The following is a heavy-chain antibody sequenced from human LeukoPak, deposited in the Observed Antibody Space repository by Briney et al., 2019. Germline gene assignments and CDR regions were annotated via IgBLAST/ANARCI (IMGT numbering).Heavy chain of an antibody. J-gene: IGHJ5*02. CDR2: FDPEDGET. Sequence: ASVKVSCKVSGYTLTELSMHWVRQAPGKGLEWMGGFDPEDGETIYAQKFQGRVTMTEDTSTDTAYMELSSLRSEDTAVYYCATRLRYFDPFDPWGQGTLVTVPS. CDR1: GYTLTELS. V-gene: IGHV1-24*01. CDR3: ATRLRYFDPFDP. D-gene: IGHD3-9*01.